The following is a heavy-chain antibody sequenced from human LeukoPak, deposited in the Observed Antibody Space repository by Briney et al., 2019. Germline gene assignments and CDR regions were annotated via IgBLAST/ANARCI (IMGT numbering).Heavy chain of an antibody. CDR3: AKVGYCSSTSCYHWVEYYYGMDV. V-gene: IGHV3-23*01. CDR2: ISGSGGST. CDR1: GFTFSSYA. D-gene: IGHD2-2*01. Sequence: PGGSLRLSRAASGFTFSSYAMSWVRQAPGKGLEWVSAISGSGGSTYYADSVKGRFTISRDNSKNTLYLQMNSLRAEDTAVYYCAKVGYCSSTSCYHWVEYYYGMDVWGQGTTVTVSS. J-gene: IGHJ6*02.